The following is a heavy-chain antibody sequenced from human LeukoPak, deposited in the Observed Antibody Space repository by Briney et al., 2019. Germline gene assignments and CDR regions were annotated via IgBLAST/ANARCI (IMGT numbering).Heavy chain of an antibody. CDR2: INAGNGNT. CDR3: AREKVAGYCSSTSCNWFDP. Sequence: ASVKVSCKASGYTFTSYAMHWVRQAPGQRLEWMGWINAGNGNTKYSQKFQGRVTITRDTSASTAYMELGSLRSEDTAVYYCAREKVAGYCSSTSCNWFDPWGQGTLSPSPQ. J-gene: IGHJ5*02. V-gene: IGHV1-3*01. CDR1: GYTFTSYA. D-gene: IGHD2-2*01.